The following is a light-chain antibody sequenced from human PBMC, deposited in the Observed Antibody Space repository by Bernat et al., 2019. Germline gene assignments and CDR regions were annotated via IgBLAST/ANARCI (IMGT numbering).Light chain of an antibody. CDR1: QSLLLSNGYNY. CDR2: LGS. CDR3: MQALQTPT. J-gene: IGKJ5*01. V-gene: IGKV2-28*01. Sequence: DIVMTQSPLSLAVTPGEPASISCRSSQSLLLSNGYNYLDWYLQRPGQSPQLLIYLGSNRAPGVPHRFSGSGSGTDFTLEISRVEAEDVGIYYYMQALQTPTFGQGTRLETK.